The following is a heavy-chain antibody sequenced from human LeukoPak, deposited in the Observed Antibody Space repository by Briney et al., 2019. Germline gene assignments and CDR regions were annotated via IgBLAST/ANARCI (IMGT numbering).Heavy chain of an antibody. CDR3: AKVASADAQARLNY. CDR2: ISGSGGGT. J-gene: IGHJ4*02. V-gene: IGHV3-23*01. D-gene: IGHD6-19*01. CDR1: GFTFSSYA. Sequence: GGSLRLSCAASGFTFSSYAMSWVRQAPGKGLEWVSAISGSGGGTYYADSVRDRFTISRDYSNNTLYLQMNSLRADDTAVYYCAKVASADAQARLNYWGQGTLVTVSS.